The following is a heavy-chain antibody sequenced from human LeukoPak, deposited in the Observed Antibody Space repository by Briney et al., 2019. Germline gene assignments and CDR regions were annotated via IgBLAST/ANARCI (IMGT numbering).Heavy chain of an antibody. V-gene: IGHV3-64*01. CDR2: ISTDGGGT. J-gene: IGHJ4*02. D-gene: IGHD6-13*01. CDR1: GFTFTTYA. CDR3: ARYSSGSCYDY. Sequence: GGSLRLSCAASGFTFTTYAMHWVRQAPGRGLEYVSAISTDGGGTYYANSVKGRFTISRDNSKNTLYLQTGSLRVEDMAVYYRARYSSGSCYDYWGQGTLVTVSS.